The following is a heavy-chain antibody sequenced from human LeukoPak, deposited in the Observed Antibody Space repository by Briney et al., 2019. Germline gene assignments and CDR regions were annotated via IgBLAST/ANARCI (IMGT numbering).Heavy chain of an antibody. CDR1: GYTFTSYG. J-gene: IGHJ4*02. CDR3: ARGREYYDSSGYSFDY. D-gene: IGHD3-22*01. CDR2: ISAYNGNT. V-gene: IGHV1-18*01. Sequence: GASVKVSCKASGYTFTSYGISWVRQAPGQGLEWMGWISAYNGNTNYAQKLQGRVTMTTDTSTSTAYMELRSLRSDDTAVYYCARGREYYDSSGYSFDYWGQGTLVTVSS.